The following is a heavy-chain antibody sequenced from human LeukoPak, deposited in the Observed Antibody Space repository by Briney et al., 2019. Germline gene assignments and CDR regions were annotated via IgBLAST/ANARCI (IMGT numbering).Heavy chain of an antibody. CDR3: ARVIRWFGELWLSHYYYYYMDV. D-gene: IGHD3-10*01. V-gene: IGHV4-34*01. Sequence: SETLSLTCAVYGGSFSGYYWSWIRQPPGKGLEWIGEINHSGSTNYNPSLKSRVTISVDTSKNQFSLKLSSVTAADTAVYYCARVIRWFGELWLSHYYYYYMDVWGKGTTVTVSS. CDR2: INHSGST. CDR1: GGSFSGYY. J-gene: IGHJ6*03.